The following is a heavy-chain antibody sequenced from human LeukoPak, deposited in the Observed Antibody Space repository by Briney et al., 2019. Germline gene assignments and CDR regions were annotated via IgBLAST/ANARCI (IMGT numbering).Heavy chain of an antibody. D-gene: IGHD3-10*01. J-gene: IGHJ4*02. V-gene: IGHV3-48*03. CDR2: ISSSGSTI. Sequence: GGSLRLSCAASGFTFSSYEMNWVRQAPGKGLEWVSYISSSGSTIYYADSVKGRFTISRDNAKNSLYLQMSRLRAEDTAVYYCAREVGYYYGSGSYNYFDYWGQGTLVTVSS. CDR3: AREVGYYYGSGSYNYFDY. CDR1: GFTFSSYE.